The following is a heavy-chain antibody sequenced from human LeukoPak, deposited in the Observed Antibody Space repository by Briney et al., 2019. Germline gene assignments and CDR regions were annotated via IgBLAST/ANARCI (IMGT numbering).Heavy chain of an antibody. CDR1: GFTFSSYG. Sequence: GGSLRLSCAASGFTFSSYGMHWVRQAPGKGVEWVAVISYDGYNKYYADSVKGRFTISRDNSKKPLYLQMNSLRAEDTAVYYCAKGLKVWVYGVDYWGQGTLVTVSS. CDR3: AKGLKVWVYGVDY. CDR2: ISYDGYNK. V-gene: IGHV3-30*18. J-gene: IGHJ4*02. D-gene: IGHD3-16*01.